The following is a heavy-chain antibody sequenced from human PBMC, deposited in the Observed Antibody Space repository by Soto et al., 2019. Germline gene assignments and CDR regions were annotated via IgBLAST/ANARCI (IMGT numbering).Heavy chain of an antibody. CDR2: TYYRSRWYN. CDR3: ARDVPYYVSSDSYLDY. J-gene: IGHJ4*02. V-gene: IGHV6-1*01. D-gene: IGHD3-16*01. CDR1: GDRVSGNSVA. Sequence: QTLSLTCSISGDRVSGNSVAWNWIRQSPSRGLEWLGRTYYRSRWYNDYAVSVKSRITVTPDTSKNQYSLHLNSVTPEDTAVYYCARDVPYYVSSDSYLDYWGQGGL.